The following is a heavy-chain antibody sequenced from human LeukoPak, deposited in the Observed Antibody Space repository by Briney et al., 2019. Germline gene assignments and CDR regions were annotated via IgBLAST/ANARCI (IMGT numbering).Heavy chain of an antibody. Sequence: PGGSLRLSCAASGFTFSSYWMSWVRQAPGKGLEWVANIKQDGSEKYYVDSVKARFTISRDNAKNSLYLQMNSLRAEDTAVYYCARDYCSGGSCLYDYWGQGTLVTVSS. J-gene: IGHJ4*02. D-gene: IGHD2-15*01. CDR1: GFTFSSYW. CDR3: ARDYCSGGSCLYDY. V-gene: IGHV3-7*03. CDR2: IKQDGSEK.